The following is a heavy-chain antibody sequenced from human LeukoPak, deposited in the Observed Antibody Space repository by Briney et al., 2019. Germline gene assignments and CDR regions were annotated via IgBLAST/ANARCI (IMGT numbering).Heavy chain of an antibody. J-gene: IGHJ4*02. CDR2: IYYSGST. CDR3: ARLIAVAGTYRGHFDY. D-gene: IGHD6-19*01. CDR1: GGSISTYY. V-gene: IGHV4-59*08. Sequence: PSETLSLTCTISGGSISTYYWSWIRQPPGKGLEWLGYIYYSGSTNYNPSLMSRLTISVDTSKNQFSLKLSSVTAADTAVYYCARLIAVAGTYRGHFDYWGQGALVTVSS.